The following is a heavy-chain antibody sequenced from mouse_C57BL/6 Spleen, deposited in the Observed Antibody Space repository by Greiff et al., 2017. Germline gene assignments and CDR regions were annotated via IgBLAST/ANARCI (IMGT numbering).Heavy chain of an antibody. CDR3: AYYDYDEGGFDY. D-gene: IGHD2-4*01. J-gene: IGHJ2*01. CDR2: IYPGSGST. V-gene: IGHV1-55*01. CDR1: GYTFTSYW. Sequence: QVQLQQSGAELVKPGASVKMSCKASGYTFTSYWITWVKQRPGQGLEWIGDIYPGSGSTNYNEKFKSKATLTVDTSSSTAYMQLSSLTSEDSAVYYCAYYDYDEGGFDYWGQGTTLTVSS.